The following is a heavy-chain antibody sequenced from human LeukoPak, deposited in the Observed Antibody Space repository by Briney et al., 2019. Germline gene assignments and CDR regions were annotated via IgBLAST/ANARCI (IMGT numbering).Heavy chain of an antibody. CDR1: GYSISSGYY. J-gene: IGHJ4*02. Sequence: PSETLSLTCAVSGYSISSGYYWGWIRQPPGKGLEWIGSIYHSGSTYYNPSLKSRVTISVDTSKNQFSLKLSSVTAADTAVYYCARHMRMATTPFDYWGQGTLVTVSS. D-gene: IGHD5-24*01. V-gene: IGHV4-38-2*01. CDR3: ARHMRMATTPFDY. CDR2: IYHSGST.